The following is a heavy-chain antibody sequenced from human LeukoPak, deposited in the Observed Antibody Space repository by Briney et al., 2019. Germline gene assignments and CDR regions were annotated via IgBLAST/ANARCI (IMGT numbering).Heavy chain of an antibody. Sequence: SVKVSCKASGGSFTSYAISWVRQAPGQGLEWMGGIIPIFGTTKYAQSFQGRVTITTDESTSTAYMELGRLRFEDTAVYYCARGGLLSSYYFPPSDCWGQGTLVTVSS. CDR3: ARGGLLSSYYFPPSDC. CDR2: IIPIFGTT. J-gene: IGHJ4*02. CDR1: GGSFTSYA. V-gene: IGHV1-69*05. D-gene: IGHD3-3*01.